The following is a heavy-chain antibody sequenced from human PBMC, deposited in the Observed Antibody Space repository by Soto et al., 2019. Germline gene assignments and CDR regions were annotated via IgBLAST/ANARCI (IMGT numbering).Heavy chain of an antibody. J-gene: IGHJ6*02. D-gene: IGHD5-18*01. Sequence: GGSLRLSCAASGFTFSSYGMHWVRQAPGKGLEWVAVISYDGSNKYYADSVKGRFTISRDNSKNTLYLQMNSLRAEDTAVYYCAKDGSPGYSYGIYYYYYGMDVWGQGTTVTVSS. CDR3: AKDGSPGYSYGIYYYYYGMDV. V-gene: IGHV3-30*18. CDR1: GFTFSSYG. CDR2: ISYDGSNK.